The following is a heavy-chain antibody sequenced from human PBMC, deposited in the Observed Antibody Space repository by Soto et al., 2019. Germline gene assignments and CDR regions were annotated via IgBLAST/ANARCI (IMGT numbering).Heavy chain of an antibody. D-gene: IGHD3-16*01. V-gene: IGHV1-46*01. CDR2: INPIGGST. CDR3: ARAYGAYDAFDI. Sequence: ASVKVSCKASGYTFTSYYMHWVRQAPGQGLEWMGIINPIGGSTSYAQKFQGRFTMTSYTSTSTVYMELSSLRSEDTAVYYCARAYGAYDAFDIWGQGTMVTVSS. CDR1: GYTFTSYY. J-gene: IGHJ3*02.